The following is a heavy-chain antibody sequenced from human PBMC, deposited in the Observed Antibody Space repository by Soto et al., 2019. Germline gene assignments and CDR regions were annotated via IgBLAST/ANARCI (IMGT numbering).Heavy chain of an antibody. J-gene: IGHJ6*02. Sequence: QVQLVQSGAEVKKPGSSVKVSCKASGGTFSSYAISWVRQAPGQGLEWMGGIIPIFGTANYAQKFQGRVTITADESTSTAYMELSSLRSEDTAVYYCARTLVDTATHYYYYYGMDVWGQGTTVTVSS. D-gene: IGHD5-18*01. CDR3: ARTLVDTATHYYYYYGMDV. CDR1: GGTFSSYA. CDR2: IIPIFGTA. V-gene: IGHV1-69*01.